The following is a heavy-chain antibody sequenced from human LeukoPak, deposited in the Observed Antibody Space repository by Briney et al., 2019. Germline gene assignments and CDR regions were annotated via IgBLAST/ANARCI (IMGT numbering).Heavy chain of an antibody. CDR1: GFTFSSYS. CDR2: IYSGGST. V-gene: IGHV3-66*01. D-gene: IGHD3-3*01. J-gene: IGHJ3*02. CDR3: ARAEWGDSYAFDI. Sequence: GGSLRLSCAASGFTFSSYSMNWVRQAPGKGLEWVSVIYSGGSTYYADSVKGGFTISRDNSKNTLYLQMNSLRAADTAVYYCARAEWGDSYAFDIWGQGTMVTVSS.